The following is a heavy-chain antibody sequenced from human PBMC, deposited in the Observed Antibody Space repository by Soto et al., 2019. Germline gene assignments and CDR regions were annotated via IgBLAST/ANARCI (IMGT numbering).Heavy chain of an antibody. D-gene: IGHD4-17*01. Sequence: QITFKESGPTLVKPKQTLALTCTFSGFSVTSDGVGVGWIRQPPGKALEWLAVIFWDDDKRYSPSLESRLSIARDTSKDQVFLTMTNMSSVDTATYYCALLNDGDYTFWGQGTRVTVSS. J-gene: IGHJ4*02. V-gene: IGHV2-5*02. CDR2: IFWDDDK. CDR1: GFSVTSDGVG. CDR3: ALLNDGDYTF.